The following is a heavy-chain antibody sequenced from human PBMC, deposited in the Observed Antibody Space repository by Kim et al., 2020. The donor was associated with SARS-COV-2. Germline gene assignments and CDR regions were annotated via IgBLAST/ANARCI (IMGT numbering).Heavy chain of an antibody. CDR1: GYTFTGYY. CDR3: ARETGTTSTNWFDP. CDR2: INPNSGGT. D-gene: IGHD1-7*01. J-gene: IGHJ5*02. V-gene: IGHV1-2*06. Sequence: ASVKVSCKASGYTFTGYYMHWVRQAPGQGLEWMGRINPNSGGTNYAQKFQGRVTMTRDTSISTAYMELSRLRSDDTAVYYCARETGTTSTNWFDPWGQGTLVTVSS.